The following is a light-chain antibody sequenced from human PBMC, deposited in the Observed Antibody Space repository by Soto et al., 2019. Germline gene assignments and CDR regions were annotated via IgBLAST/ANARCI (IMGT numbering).Light chain of an antibody. CDR2: GAS. Sequence: EIVMTQSPTTLSVSPGERATLSCRASQSVSANLAWYQQKPGQVPSLLIYGASTRASGIPARFSGSGSGTEFTLTIGSLQSEDFAVYYCQPYSSSPSFGQGTRLEI. CDR1: QSVSAN. CDR3: QPYSSSPS. V-gene: IGKV3-15*01. J-gene: IGKJ5*01.